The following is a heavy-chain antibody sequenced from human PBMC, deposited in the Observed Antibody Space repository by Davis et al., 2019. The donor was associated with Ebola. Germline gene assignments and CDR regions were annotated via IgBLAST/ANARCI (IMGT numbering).Heavy chain of an antibody. CDR3: AAIVVVPAAIFGDYYYYGMDV. D-gene: IGHD2-2*02. V-gene: IGHV4-30-2*01. CDR1: GGSISSGGYS. J-gene: IGHJ6*02. CDR2: IYHSGST. Sequence: TLRLSCAVSGGSISSGGYSWSWIRQPPGKGLEWIRYIYHSGSTYYNPSLKSRVTISVDRSKNQFSLKLSSVTAADTAVYYCAAIVVVPAAIFGDYYYYGMDVWGQGTTVTVSS.